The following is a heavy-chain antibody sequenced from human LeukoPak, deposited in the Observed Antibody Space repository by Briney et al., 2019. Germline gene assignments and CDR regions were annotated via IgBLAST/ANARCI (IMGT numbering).Heavy chain of an antibody. CDR2: ISGSSGII. Sequence: GGSLRLSCAASGFTFNTYTMNWVRQAPGKGLEWVSYISGSSGIIDYADSVKGRFTVSRDNSKNTLYLQMNSLRPEDTAVYYCAREAPGYCSGGTCYNKWFDPWGQGTLVAVSS. CDR1: GFTFNTYT. V-gene: IGHV3-48*01. D-gene: IGHD2-15*01. J-gene: IGHJ5*02. CDR3: AREAPGYCSGGTCYNKWFDP.